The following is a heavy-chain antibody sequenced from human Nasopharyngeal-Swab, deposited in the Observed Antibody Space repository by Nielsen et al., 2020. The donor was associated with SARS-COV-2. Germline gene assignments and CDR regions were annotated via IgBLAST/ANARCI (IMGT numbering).Heavy chain of an antibody. V-gene: IGHV3-23*01. CDR2: ISGDSDST. J-gene: IGHJ6*02. D-gene: IGHD6-19*01. CDR3: ARAEVAGTWIALGAYYYYGMDV. Sequence: GESLKISCAASGFTFSNFAMSWVRQAPGKGLEWVSVISGDSDSTYYTDSVRGRFTISRDNSKNTLYLQMNSLRAEDTAVYYCARAEVAGTWIALGAYYYYGMDVWGQGTTVTVSS. CDR1: GFTFSNFA.